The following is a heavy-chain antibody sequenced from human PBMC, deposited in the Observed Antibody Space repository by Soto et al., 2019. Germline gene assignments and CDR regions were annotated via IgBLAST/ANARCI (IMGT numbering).Heavy chain of an antibody. CDR1: GGSISSGGYY. J-gene: IGHJ6*03. Sequence: QVQLQESGPGLVKPSQTLSLTCTVSGGSISSGGYYWSWIRQHPGKGLEWIGYIYYSGSTYYNPCLKSRVTISVDTSKNQFSLKLSSVTAADTAVYYCARRDSGYADYMDVWGKGTTVTVSS. CDR3: ARRDSGYADYMDV. V-gene: IGHV4-31*03. D-gene: IGHD5-12*01. CDR2: IYYSGST.